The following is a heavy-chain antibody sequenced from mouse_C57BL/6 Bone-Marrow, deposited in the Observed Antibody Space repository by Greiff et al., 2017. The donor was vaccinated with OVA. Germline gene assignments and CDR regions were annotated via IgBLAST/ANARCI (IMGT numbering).Heavy chain of an antibody. CDR1: GYTFTSYW. CDR2: IDPSDSYT. Sequence: QVQLQQSGAELVMPGASVKLSCKASGYTFTSYWMHWVKQRPGQGLEWIGEIDPSDSYTNYNQKFKGKSTLTVDKSSSTAYMQLSSLTSEDSAVYYCARSCITTVVARYFDVWGTGTTVTVSS. J-gene: IGHJ1*03. D-gene: IGHD1-1*01. CDR3: ARSCITTVVARYFDV. V-gene: IGHV1-69*01.